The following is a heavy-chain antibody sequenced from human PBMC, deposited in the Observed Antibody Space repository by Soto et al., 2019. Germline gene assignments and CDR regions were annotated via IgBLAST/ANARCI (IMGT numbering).Heavy chain of an antibody. J-gene: IGHJ3*02. D-gene: IGHD2-2*01. CDR2: FYYGDTT. CDR1: GDSISSSRCY. CDR3: ARLTSSRWAWAFDI. V-gene: IGHV4-39*02. Sequence: QLQLQESGPGLVKPSETLSLTCTVSGDSISSSRCYWAWVRQPPGKGLEWIGSFYYGDTTYYNPSLKSRVTISLDTSKNHFSLELSSVNAADTAVYYCARLTSSRWAWAFDIWGQGTKVTVSS.